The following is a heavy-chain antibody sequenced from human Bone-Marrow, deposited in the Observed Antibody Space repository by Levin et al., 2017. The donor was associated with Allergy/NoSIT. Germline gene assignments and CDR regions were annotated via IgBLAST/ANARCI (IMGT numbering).Heavy chain of an antibody. CDR2: ISSSSSTI. J-gene: IGHJ4*02. D-gene: IGHD5-24*01. V-gene: IGHV3-48*04. Sequence: GESLKISCAASGFTFSSYSMNWVRQAPGKGLEWVSYISSSSSTIYYADSVKGRFTISRDNAKNSLYLQMNSLRAEDTAVYYCARRGGSRDGYSYYFDYWGQGTLVTVSS. CDR3: ARRGGSRDGYSYYFDY. CDR1: GFTFSSYS.